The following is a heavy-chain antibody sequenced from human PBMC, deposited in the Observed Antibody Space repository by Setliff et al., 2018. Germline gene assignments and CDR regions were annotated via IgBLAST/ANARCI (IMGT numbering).Heavy chain of an antibody. CDR3: ARGGSALDNWFDP. CDR1: GGSISSGSYY. J-gene: IGHJ5*02. CDR2: IYTSGST. V-gene: IGHV4-61*02. D-gene: IGHD3-10*01. Sequence: QTLSLTCTVSGGSISSGSYYWSWIRQPAGKGLEWIGRIYTSGSTNYNPSLKSRVTISVDTSKNQFSLKLSSVTAADTAVYYCARGGSALDNWFDPWGQGTLVTVSS.